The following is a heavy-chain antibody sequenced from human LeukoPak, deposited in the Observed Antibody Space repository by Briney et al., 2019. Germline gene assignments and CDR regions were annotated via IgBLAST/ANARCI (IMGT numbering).Heavy chain of an antibody. CDR2: ISSSSSYI. V-gene: IGHV3-21*01. D-gene: IGHD2-2*01. CDR3: ARGRYCSSTSCSRENWFDP. Sequence: GGSLRLSCAASGSTFSSYSMNWVRQAPGKGLGWVSSISSSSSYIYYADSVKGRFTISRDNAKNSLYLQMNSLRAEDTAVYYCARGRYCSSTSCSRENWFDPWGQGTLVTVSS. CDR1: GSTFSSYS. J-gene: IGHJ5*02.